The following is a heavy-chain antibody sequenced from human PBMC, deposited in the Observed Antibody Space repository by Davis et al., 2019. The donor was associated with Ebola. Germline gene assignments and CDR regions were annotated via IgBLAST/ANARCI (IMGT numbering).Heavy chain of an antibody. D-gene: IGHD3-22*01. CDR1: GYDFINYA. CDR3: ARDLGDYYDSSGGMDV. CDR2: IIPILGIA. V-gene: IGHV1-69*04. J-gene: IGHJ6*02. Sequence: AASVKVSCKTSGYDFINYAISWVRQAPGQGLEWMGRIIPILGIANYAQKFQGRVTITAGKSTSTAYMELSSLRSEDTAVYYCARDLGDYYDSSGGMDVWGQGTTVTVSS.